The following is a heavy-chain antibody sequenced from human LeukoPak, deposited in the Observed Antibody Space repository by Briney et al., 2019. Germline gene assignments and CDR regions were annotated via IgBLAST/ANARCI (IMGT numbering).Heavy chain of an antibody. Sequence: GESLKISCKASGFSFTNSWIGWVRQMPGRGLEWMGIIYPGDSDTRYSPSFQGQVTLSVDRSISTAYLQWSSLTASDTAIYYCARPNTGNYYYALDIWGQGTMVTVSS. CDR3: ARPNTGNYYYALDI. V-gene: IGHV5-51*01. D-gene: IGHD1-26*01. J-gene: IGHJ3*02. CDR1: GFSFTNSW. CDR2: IYPGDSDT.